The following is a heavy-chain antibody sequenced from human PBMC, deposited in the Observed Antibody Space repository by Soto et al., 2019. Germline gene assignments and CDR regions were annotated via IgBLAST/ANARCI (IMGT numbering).Heavy chain of an antibody. CDR1: GNSVSSGSYY. J-gene: IGHJ3*02. Sequence: QVQLQEAGPGLVKPSETLSLTCTVSGNSVSSGSYYWSWIRQPPGKGLEWIGDIYYSGSTNYNPSLKMRVTVSVDTSTNQLSPRLSSVTAADTAVYYCAREWGYDAFDIWGHGTMVTVSS. D-gene: IGHD7-27*01. CDR3: AREWGYDAFDI. CDR2: IYYSGST. V-gene: IGHV4-61*01.